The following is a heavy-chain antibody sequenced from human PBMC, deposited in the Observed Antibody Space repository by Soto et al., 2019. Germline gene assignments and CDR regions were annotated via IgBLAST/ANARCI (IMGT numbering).Heavy chain of an antibody. CDR2: IYYSGST. J-gene: IGHJ4*02. V-gene: IGHV4-30-4*01. D-gene: IGHD6-25*01. CDR3: ASESRSAGGPTTYYFDY. Sequence: SETLSLTCTVSGGSISSGDYYWSWIRQPPGKGLEWIGYIYYSGSTYYNPSLKSRVTISVDTSKNQFSLKLSSVTAADTAVYYCASESRSAGGPTTYYFDYWGQGTLVTVSS. CDR1: GGSISSGDYY.